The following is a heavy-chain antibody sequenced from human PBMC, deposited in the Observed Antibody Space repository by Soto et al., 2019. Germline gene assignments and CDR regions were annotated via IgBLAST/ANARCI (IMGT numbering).Heavy chain of an antibody. D-gene: IGHD1-1*01. CDR2: ISAHNGNT. J-gene: IGHJ4*02. Sequence: QVHLVQSGAEVKKPGASVQVSCKGSGYDFTTYGITWVRQAPGQGLEWMAWISAHNGNTDYAQKLQGRVTVTRDTSTSTAYMELRSLRSDDTAVYYCARGRYGDYWGKGALVTVSS. CDR3: ARGRYGDY. V-gene: IGHV1-18*01. CDR1: GYDFTTYG.